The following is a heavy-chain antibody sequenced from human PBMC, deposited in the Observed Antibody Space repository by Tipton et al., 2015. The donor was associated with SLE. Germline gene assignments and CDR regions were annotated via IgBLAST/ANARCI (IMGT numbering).Heavy chain of an antibody. D-gene: IGHD6-13*01. CDR1: GSVSGFTFSGLW. CDR3: AKARAAAAQAFDI. J-gene: IGHJ3*02. Sequence: SLRLSCAASGSVSGFTFSGLWMTWVRQAPGKGLEWVALIWYDGSNQNYADSVKGRFTISRDNSKGTLYLQMNSLRVEDTAVYYCAKARAAAAQAFDIWGQGTMVTVSS. CDR2: IWYDGSNQ. V-gene: IGHV3-33*08.